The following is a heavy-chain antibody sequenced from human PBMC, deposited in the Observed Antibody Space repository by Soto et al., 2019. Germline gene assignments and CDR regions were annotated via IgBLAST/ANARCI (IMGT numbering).Heavy chain of an antibody. CDR1: GGSISSGGYY. CDR3: ARDSPRGYYYYGMDV. CDR2: IYYSGST. D-gene: IGHD3-10*01. Sequence: QVQLQESGPGLVKPSQTLSLTCTVSGGSISSGGYYWSWIRQHPGKGLEWIGYIYYSGSTYYNPSLKSRVTISVDTSKNQFSLKLSSVTAADTAVYYCARDSPRGYYYYGMDVWGQGTTVTVSS. J-gene: IGHJ6*02. V-gene: IGHV4-31*03.